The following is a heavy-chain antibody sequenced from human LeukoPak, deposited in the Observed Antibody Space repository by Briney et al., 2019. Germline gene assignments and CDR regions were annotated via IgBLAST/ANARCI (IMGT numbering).Heavy chain of an antibody. CDR3: ARGRTRIAAKWGIDFDY. CDR1: GGSFSGYY. V-gene: IGHV4-34*01. CDR2: INHSGST. J-gene: IGHJ4*02. D-gene: IGHD6-13*01. Sequence: PSETLSLTCAVYGGSFSGYYWSWIRHPLGKGLEWIGEINHSGSTNYNPSLKSRVTISVDTSKNQFSLKLSSVTAADTAVYYCARGRTRIAAKWGIDFDYRGQGTLVTVSS.